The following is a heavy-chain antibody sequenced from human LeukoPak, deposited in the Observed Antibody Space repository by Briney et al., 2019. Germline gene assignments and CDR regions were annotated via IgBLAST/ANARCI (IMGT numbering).Heavy chain of an antibody. D-gene: IGHD1-26*01. CDR1: GGSISSSSYY. CDR2: IYYSGST. V-gene: IGHV4-39*07. Sequence: SETLSLTCTVSGGSISSSSYYWGWIRQPPGKGLEWIGSIYYSGSTYYNPSLKSRVTISVDTSKNQFSLKLSSVTAADAAVYYCARDSGSRYDYWGQGTLLTVSS. J-gene: IGHJ4*02. CDR3: ARDSGSRYDY.